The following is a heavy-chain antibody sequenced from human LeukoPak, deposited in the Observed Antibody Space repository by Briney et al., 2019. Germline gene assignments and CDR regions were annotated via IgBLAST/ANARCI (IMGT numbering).Heavy chain of an antibody. D-gene: IGHD5-24*01. Sequence: AASVKVSCKASGYTFTGYYMHWVRQAPGQGLEWMGWINPNSGGTNYAQKFQGRVSMTRDTSISTAYMELSRLRSDDTAVYYCARDPWELVEMATNDDYWGQGTLVTVSS. CDR3: ARDPWELVEMATNDDY. CDR1: GYTFTGYY. V-gene: IGHV1-2*02. CDR2: INPNSGGT. J-gene: IGHJ4*02.